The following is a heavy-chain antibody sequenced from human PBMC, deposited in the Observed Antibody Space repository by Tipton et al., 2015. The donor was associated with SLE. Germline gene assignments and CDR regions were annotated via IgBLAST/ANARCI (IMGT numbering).Heavy chain of an antibody. D-gene: IGHD6-13*01. V-gene: IGHV3-53*01. CDR3: AKDLVAPAGGYPSYFDY. CDR2: IYSGGST. J-gene: IGHJ4*02. Sequence: SLRLSCAASGFTVSSNYMSWVRQAPGKGLEWVSVIYSGGSTYYADSVKGRFTISRDNSKNTLYLQMNSLRAEDTALYYCAKDLVAPAGGYPSYFDYWGQGTLVTVSS. CDR1: GFTVSSNY.